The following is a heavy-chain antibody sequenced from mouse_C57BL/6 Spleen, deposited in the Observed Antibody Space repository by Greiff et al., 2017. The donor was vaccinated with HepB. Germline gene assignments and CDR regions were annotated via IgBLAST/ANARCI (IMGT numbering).Heavy chain of an antibody. D-gene: IGHD1-1*01. Sequence: QVQLQQSGPELAKPGASVKISCKASGYAFSSSWMNWVKQRPGKGLEWIGRIYPGDGDTNYNGKFKGKATLTADKSSSTAYMQLSSLTSEDSAVYFCARGDYGSRVDYWGQGTTLTVSS. CDR3: ARGDYGSRVDY. J-gene: IGHJ2*01. CDR1: GYAFSSSW. CDR2: IYPGDGDT. V-gene: IGHV1-82*01.